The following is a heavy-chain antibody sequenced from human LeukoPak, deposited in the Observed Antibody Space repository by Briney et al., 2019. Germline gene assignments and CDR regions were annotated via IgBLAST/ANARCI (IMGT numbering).Heavy chain of an antibody. J-gene: IGHJ5*02. CDR1: GGSISSYY. V-gene: IGHV4-59*01. D-gene: IGHD2-21*02. Sequence: PSETLSLTCTVSGGSISSYYWSWIRQPPGKGLEWIGYVYYSGSTNYNPSLKSRVTISADTSKNQFSLKLSSVTAADTAVYYCARGRSEITPPLLGPRFEPWAQGTLVSVSS. CDR2: VYYSGST. CDR3: ARGRSEITPPLLGPRFEP.